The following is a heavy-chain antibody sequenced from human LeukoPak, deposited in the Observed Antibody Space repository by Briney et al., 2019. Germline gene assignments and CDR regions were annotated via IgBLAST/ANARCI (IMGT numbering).Heavy chain of an antibody. CDR2: IGNNGDST. D-gene: IGHD3-10*01. Sequence: GGSLRLSCAASGFTFSIYAMSWVRQAPGKGPEWVSSIGNNGDSTFYADSVKGRFTVSRDNAKNSLYLQMNRLRVDDTAMYFCVRGVEYWGQGTPATVSS. V-gene: IGHV3-23*01. CDR3: VRGVEY. J-gene: IGHJ4*02. CDR1: GFTFSIYA.